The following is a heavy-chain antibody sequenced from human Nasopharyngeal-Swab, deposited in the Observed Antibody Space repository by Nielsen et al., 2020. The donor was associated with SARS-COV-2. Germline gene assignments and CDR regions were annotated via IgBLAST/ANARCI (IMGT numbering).Heavy chain of an antibody. V-gene: IGHV3-49*04. D-gene: IGHD3-3*02. J-gene: IGHJ4*02. CDR1: GFTFGDYA. CDR3: TRDHFWSDCFDY. Sequence: GGSLRLSCTASGFTFGDYAMSWVRQAPGKGLERVGFIRSKAYGGTTEYAASVKGRFTISRDDSKSIAYLQMNSLKTEDTAVYYCTRDHFWSDCFDYWGQGTLVTVSS. CDR2: IRSKAYGGTT.